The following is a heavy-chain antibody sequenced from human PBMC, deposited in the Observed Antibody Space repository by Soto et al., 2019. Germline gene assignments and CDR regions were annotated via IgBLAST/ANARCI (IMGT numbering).Heavy chain of an antibody. V-gene: IGHV1-18*01. CDR2: ISAYNGNT. J-gene: IGHJ6*02. CDR1: GYTFTSYG. CDR3: LIVVVPAAMGFYGMDV. D-gene: IGHD2-2*01. Sequence: GGLVKVSCKASGYTFTSYGISWVRQAPGQGLEWMGWISAYNGNTNYAQKLQGRVTMTTDTSTSTAYMELRSLRSDDTAVYYCLIVVVPAAMGFYGMDVWGQGTTVTVSS.